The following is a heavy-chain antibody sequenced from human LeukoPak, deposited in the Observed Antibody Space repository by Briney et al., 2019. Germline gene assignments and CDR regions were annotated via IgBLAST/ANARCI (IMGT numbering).Heavy chain of an antibody. J-gene: IGHJ4*02. CDR2: IYYSGST. CDR3: AGTTGTTRFDY. Sequence: PSETLSLTCTVSGGSISSYYWSWIRQPPGKGLEWNGYIYYSGSTNYNPSLKSRVTISVDTSKNQFSLKLSSVTAADTAVYYCAGTTGTTRFDYWGQGTLVTVSS. V-gene: IGHV4-59*08. D-gene: IGHD1-1*01. CDR1: GGSISSYY.